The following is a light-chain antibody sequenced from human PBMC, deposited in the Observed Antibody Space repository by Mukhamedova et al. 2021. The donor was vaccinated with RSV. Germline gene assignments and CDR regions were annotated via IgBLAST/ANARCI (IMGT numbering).Light chain of an antibody. CDR3: QQAHSFPYT. V-gene: IGKV1-12*01. J-gene: IGKJ2*01. Sequence: WYQRRVHGKAPKLLIYAASSLQSGVPSRFSGTRPGTEFTLTITSLRPEDFATYYCQQAHSFPYTFGQGTKLEIK. CDR2: AAS.